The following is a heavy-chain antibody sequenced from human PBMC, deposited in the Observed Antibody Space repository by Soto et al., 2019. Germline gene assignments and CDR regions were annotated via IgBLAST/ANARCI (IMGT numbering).Heavy chain of an antibody. CDR3: AGDGAGHRPYGMDV. D-gene: IGHD3-10*01. CDR2: ISSSSSYT. CDR1: GFTFSDYY. V-gene: IGHV3-11*06. Sequence: QVQLVESGGGLVKPGGSLRLSCAASGFTFSDYYMSWIRQAPGKGLEWVSYISSSSSYTNYADSVKGRFTISRDNAKNSLYLQMNSLRAEDTAVYYCAGDGAGHRPYGMDVWGQGTTVTVSS. J-gene: IGHJ6*02.